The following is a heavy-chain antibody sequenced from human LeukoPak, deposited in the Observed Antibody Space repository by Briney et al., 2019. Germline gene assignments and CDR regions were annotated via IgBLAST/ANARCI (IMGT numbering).Heavy chain of an antibody. CDR1: GGSFSGYY. D-gene: IGHD3-3*01. V-gene: IGHV4-34*01. CDR2: IYYSGST. Sequence: PSETLSLTCAVYGGSFSGYYWSWIRQPPGKGLEWIGSIYYSGSTYYNPSLKSRVTISVDTSKNQFSLKLSSVTAADTAVYYCATRYYDFWSGYYSFDYWGQGTLVTVSS. J-gene: IGHJ4*02. CDR3: ATRYYDFWSGYYSFDY.